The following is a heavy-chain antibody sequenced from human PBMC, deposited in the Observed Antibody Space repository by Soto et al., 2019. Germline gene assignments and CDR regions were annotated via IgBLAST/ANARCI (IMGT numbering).Heavy chain of an antibody. CDR1: GGSISSGDYY. D-gene: IGHD3-9*01. V-gene: IGHV4-30-4*01. CDR3: ARASAEAVLRYFDWFLGFDY. CDR2: IYYSGST. Sequence: QVQLQESGPGLVKPSQTLSLTCTVSGGSISSGDYYWSWIRQPPGKGLEWMGYIYYSGSTYYNPSLKSRVTISVDTSKNQFSLKLSSVTAADTAVYYCARASAEAVLRYFDWFLGFDYWGQGTLVTVSS. J-gene: IGHJ4*02.